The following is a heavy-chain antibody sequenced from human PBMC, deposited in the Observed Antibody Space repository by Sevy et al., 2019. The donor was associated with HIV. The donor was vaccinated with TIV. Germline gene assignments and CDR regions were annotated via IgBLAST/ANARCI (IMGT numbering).Heavy chain of an antibody. J-gene: IGHJ4*02. CDR3: VVQIHLDHYSLPNAYYTPSFDF. CDR1: EYTFTKLS. V-gene: IGHV1-24*01. CDR2: FDPADGGT. Sequence: ASVKVSCKISEYTFTKLSIHWVRQALGEGLQWMGGFDPADGGTIYAQRFRGRLTLVADTSRGTVHMQLSGLTSEDTAVYYCVVQIHLDHYSLPNAYYTPSFDFWAQGTLVTVSS. D-gene: IGHD3-3*01.